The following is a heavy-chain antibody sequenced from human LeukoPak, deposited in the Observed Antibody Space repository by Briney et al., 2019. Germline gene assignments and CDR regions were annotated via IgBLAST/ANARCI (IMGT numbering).Heavy chain of an antibody. CDR3: ARGIFGVIINAFDI. J-gene: IGHJ3*02. Sequence: SETLSLTCTVSGGSISSYYWSWIRQPPGKGLEWIGYIYYSGSTNYNPSLRSRVIISVDTSKNQFSLKLSSATAADTAVYYCARGIFGVIINAFDIWGQGTMVTVSS. CDR1: GGSISSYY. D-gene: IGHD3-3*01. V-gene: IGHV4-59*01. CDR2: IYYSGST.